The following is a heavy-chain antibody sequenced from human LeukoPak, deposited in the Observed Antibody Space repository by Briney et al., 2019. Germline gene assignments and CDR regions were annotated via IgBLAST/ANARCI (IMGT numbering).Heavy chain of an antibody. CDR3: ARDRCSGGSCQKPDPDY. V-gene: IGHV3-21*01. D-gene: IGHD2-15*01. CDR1: GFTFSTHA. CDR2: ISDGGHYI. Sequence: GGSLRLSCAASGFTFSTHAMNWVRQAPGKGLEWVSSISDGGHYIYYADSVRGRFSISRDNAKNSLYLQMNSLRAEDSAVYYCARDRCSGGSCQKPDPDYWGQGTLVTVSS. J-gene: IGHJ4*02.